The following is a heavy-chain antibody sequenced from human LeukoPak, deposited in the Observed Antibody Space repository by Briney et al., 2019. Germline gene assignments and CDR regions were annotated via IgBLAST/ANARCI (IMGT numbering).Heavy chain of an antibody. Sequence: PSETLSLTCTVSGGSISSSSYYWGWIRQPPGKGLEWIGYIYYSGSTYYNPSLKSRVTISVDTSKNQFSLKLSSVTAADTAVYYCARVGYYDSSGYLAVYYYYYMDVWGKGTTVTVSS. CDR1: GGSISSSSYY. CDR3: ARVGYYDSSGYLAVYYYYYMDV. J-gene: IGHJ6*03. CDR2: IYYSGST. D-gene: IGHD3-22*01. V-gene: IGHV4-39*07.